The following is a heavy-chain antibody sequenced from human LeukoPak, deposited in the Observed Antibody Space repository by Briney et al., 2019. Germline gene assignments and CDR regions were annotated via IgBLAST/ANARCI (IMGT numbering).Heavy chain of an antibody. V-gene: IGHV7-4-1*02. Sequence: VASVKVSCKASGYTFTSYAMNWVRQAPGQGLEWMGWINTNTGNPTYAQGFTGRFVFSLDTSVSTAYLQISSLKAEDTAVYYCARALGVVPAASRYNWFDPWGQGTLVTVSS. J-gene: IGHJ5*02. D-gene: IGHD2-2*01. CDR2: INTNTGNP. CDR3: ARALGVVPAASRYNWFDP. CDR1: GYTFTSYA.